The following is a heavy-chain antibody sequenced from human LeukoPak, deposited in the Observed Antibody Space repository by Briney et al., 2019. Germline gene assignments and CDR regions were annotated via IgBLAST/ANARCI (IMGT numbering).Heavy chain of an antibody. Sequence: GGSLRLSCVASGFPFSSYGMHWVRQAPDKGLEWVAVADRDGNYRYSGDSVKGRFAISRDNSKYTLYLEMSSLRVEDTAVYYCATGGGYYYSHWGQGILVTVSS. D-gene: IGHD3-22*01. CDR1: GFPFSSYG. J-gene: IGHJ4*02. CDR2: ADRDGNYR. CDR3: ATGGGYYYSH. V-gene: IGHV3-33*01.